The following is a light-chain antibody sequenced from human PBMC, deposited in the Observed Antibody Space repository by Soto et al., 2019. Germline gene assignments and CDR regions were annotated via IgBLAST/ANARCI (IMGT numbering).Light chain of an antibody. Sequence: EIVMTQSPATLSASPVDRVTLSFRASQSIITYLAWHQQKPGQAPRLLIYDASTRATGTPARFSGSGSGTEFTLTISSLQSEDFAVYYCQQYNTWPRFGQGTKVDIK. CDR2: DAS. CDR1: QSIITY. J-gene: IGKJ1*01. V-gene: IGKV3-15*01. CDR3: QQYNTWPR.